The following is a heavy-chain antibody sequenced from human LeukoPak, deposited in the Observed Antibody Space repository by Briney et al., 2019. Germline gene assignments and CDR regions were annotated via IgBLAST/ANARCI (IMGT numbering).Heavy chain of an antibody. CDR1: GFTVSSNY. D-gene: IGHD1-26*01. V-gene: IGHV3-66*01. CDR3: ARRGVVGAIDYFDY. J-gene: IGHJ4*02. CDR2: IYSGGST. Sequence: GGSLRLSCAASGFTVSSNYLSWVRQAPGEGLEWVSVIYSGGSTSYADSVRGRFTISRDNSRNTVYLQMNSLRAEDTAVYYCARRGVVGAIDYFDYWGQGTLVTVSS.